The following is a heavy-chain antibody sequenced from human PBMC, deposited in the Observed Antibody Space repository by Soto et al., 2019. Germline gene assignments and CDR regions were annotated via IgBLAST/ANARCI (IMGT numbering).Heavy chain of an antibody. CDR1: GGSISSYY. CDR2: IYYSGST. J-gene: IGHJ4*02. CDR3: ARHEYSGYTIGGGPDY. V-gene: IGHV4-59*08. D-gene: IGHD5-12*01. Sequence: SETLSLTCTVSGGSISSYYWSWIRQPPGKGLEWIGYIYYSGSTNYNPSLKSRVTISVDTSKNQFSLKLSSVTAADTAVYYCARHEYSGYTIGGGPDYWGQGTLVTVSS.